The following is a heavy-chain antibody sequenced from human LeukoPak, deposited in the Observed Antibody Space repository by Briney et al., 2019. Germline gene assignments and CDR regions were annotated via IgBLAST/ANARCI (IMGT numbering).Heavy chain of an antibody. D-gene: IGHD1-26*01. CDR2: INSGGGST. J-gene: IGHJ4*02. CDR3: ARDGGGGSYYYFDY. V-gene: IGHV1-46*01. CDR1: GYTFTTYY. Sequence: ASAKVSCKASGYTFTTYYIHWVRQAPGQGLEWMGIINSGGGSTSYAQKFQGRVTMTRDTSTSTVYMELSSLSSEDTALYYCARDGGGGSYYYFDYWGQGTLVTVSS.